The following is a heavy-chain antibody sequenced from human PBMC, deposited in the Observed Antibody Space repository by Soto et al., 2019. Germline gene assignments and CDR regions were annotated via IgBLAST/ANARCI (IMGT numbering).Heavy chain of an antibody. J-gene: IGHJ4*02. CDR3: ARYYYFDY. CDR1: GFTFSSYA. V-gene: IGHV3-30-3*01. Sequence: PGGSLRLSCAASGFTFSSYAMHWVRQAPGKGLEWVAVISYDGSNKYYADSVKGRFTISRDNSKNTLYLQMNSLRAEDTAVYYCARYYYFDYWGQGTLVTVSS. CDR2: ISYDGSNK.